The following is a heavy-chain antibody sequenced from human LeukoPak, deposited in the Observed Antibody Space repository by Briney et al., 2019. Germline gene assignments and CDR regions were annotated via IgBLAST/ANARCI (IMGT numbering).Heavy chain of an antibody. CDR3: ASSSGGFNWFDP. J-gene: IGHJ5*02. CDR1: GFTFSRYW. Sequence: RGSLRLSCAASGFTFSRYWMHWVRQAPGKGLVWVSRINSDGSSTNYADSVKGRFTISRDNAKNTLYLQMNSLRVEDTAVYYCASSSGGFNWFDPWGQGTLVTV. D-gene: IGHD3-22*01. CDR2: INSDGSST. V-gene: IGHV3-74*01.